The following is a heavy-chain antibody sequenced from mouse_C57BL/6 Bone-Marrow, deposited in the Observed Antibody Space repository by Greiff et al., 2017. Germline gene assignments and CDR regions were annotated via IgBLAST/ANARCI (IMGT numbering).Heavy chain of an antibody. CDR3: ARCGCDFYAMDY. CDR2: IYPGDGDT. V-gene: IGHV1-82*01. D-gene: IGHD2-2*01. J-gene: IGHJ4*01. CDR1: GYAFSSSW. Sequence: VQLQQPGPELVKPGASVKISCKASGYAFSSSWMNWVKQRPGKGLEWIGRIYPGDGDTNYNGKFKVKATLTADTSSSPAYMQLRSLTSEDSAVYDCARCGCDFYAMDYWGQGTSVTVSS.